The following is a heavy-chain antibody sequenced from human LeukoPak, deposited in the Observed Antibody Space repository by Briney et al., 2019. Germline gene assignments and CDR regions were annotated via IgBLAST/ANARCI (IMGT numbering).Heavy chain of an antibody. V-gene: IGHV1-2*02. CDR2: INPNSGGT. J-gene: IGHJ5*02. Sequence: GASVKVSFKASGYTFTVYYMHWVRQAPGQGVEWMGWINPNSGGTNYAQKFQGRVTITRDTSISTAYMELSRLRSDDTAVYYCARCSGSCYLNWFDPWGQGTLVTVSS. D-gene: IGHD2-15*01. CDR3: ARCSGSCYLNWFDP. CDR1: GYTFTVYY.